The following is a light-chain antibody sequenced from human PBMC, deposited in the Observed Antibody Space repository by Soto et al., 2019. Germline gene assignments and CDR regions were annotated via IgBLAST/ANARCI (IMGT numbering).Light chain of an antibody. CDR3: TSYAGNNIYV. CDR2: EVN. V-gene: IGLV2-8*01. CDR1: TSDVGAYNY. J-gene: IGLJ1*01. Sequence: QSALTQPPSASGSPGQSVTISCTGTTSDVGAYNYVSWYQHHPGKAPKVMIYEVNKRPSGVPDRFSGSKSGNTASLTVSGLQAEDEADYFCTSYAGNNIYVFGTGTKLTVL.